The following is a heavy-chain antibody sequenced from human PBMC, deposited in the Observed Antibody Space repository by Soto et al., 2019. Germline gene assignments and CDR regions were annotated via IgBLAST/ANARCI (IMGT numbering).Heavy chain of an antibody. J-gene: IGHJ4*02. V-gene: IGHV1-69*02. CDR2: IIPILGIA. CDR1: GGTFSSYT. CDR3: ARSKLEIRYFGLHHFDY. Sequence: QVQLVQSGAEVKKPGSSVKVSCKASGGTFSSYTISWVRQAPGQGLEWMGRIIPILGIANYAQKFQGRVTITADKSTSTADMELSSLRSEDTAVYYCARSKLEIRYFGLHHFDYLGQGNPVPV. D-gene: IGHD3-9*01.